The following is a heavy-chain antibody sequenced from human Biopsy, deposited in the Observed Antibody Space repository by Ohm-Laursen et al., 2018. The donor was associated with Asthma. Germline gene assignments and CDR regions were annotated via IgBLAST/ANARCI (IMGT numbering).Heavy chain of an antibody. V-gene: IGHV3-23*01. D-gene: IGHD5-18*01. CDR3: AKGMDTFDI. CDR1: GFTFSNAW. Sequence: GSLRLSCAASGFTFSNAWMSWVRQAPGKGPERVSTISASGNSTYYGDSVKGRFTISRDNSKNTLFLHMNSLRADDTAVYYCAKGMDTFDIWGQGTLVTVSS. J-gene: IGHJ3*02. CDR2: ISASGNST.